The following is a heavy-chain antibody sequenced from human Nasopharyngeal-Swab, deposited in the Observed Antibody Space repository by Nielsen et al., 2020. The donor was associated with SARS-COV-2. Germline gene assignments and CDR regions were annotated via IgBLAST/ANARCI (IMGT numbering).Heavy chain of an antibody. D-gene: IGHD3-3*01. V-gene: IGHV1-24*01. CDR3: ATGLPLLRFLEWLLY. Sequence: WVRKAPGQGLEWMGGFDPEDGETIYAQRFQGRVTMTEDTSTDTAYMELSSLRSEDTAVYYCATGLPLLRFLEWLLYWGQGTLVTVSS. J-gene: IGHJ4*02. CDR2: FDPEDGET.